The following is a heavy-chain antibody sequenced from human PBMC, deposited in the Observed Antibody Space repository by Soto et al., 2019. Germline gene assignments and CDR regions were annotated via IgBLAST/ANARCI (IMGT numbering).Heavy chain of an antibody. CDR1: GGSISSYY. V-gene: IGHV4-59*08. CDR3: ARQPDFDY. CDR2: IYYSGST. J-gene: IGHJ4*02. Sequence: SETLCLTCTVSGGSISSYYWSWIRQPPGKGLEWIGYIYYSGSTNYNPSLKSRVTISVDTSKNQFSLKLSSVTAADTAVYYCARQPDFDYWGQGTLVTVSS.